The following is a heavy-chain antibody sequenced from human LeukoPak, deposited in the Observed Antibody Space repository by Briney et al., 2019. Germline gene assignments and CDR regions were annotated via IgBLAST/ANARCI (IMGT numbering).Heavy chain of an antibody. CDR2: IIPIFGTA. CDR3: ARLAKSVVPS. CDR1: GGTFSSYA. D-gene: IGHD2-2*01. V-gene: IGHV1-69*05. J-gene: IGHJ5*02. Sequence: GASVKVSCKASGGTFSSYAISWVRQAPGQGLEWMGGIIPIFGTANYAQKFQGRVTITTDESTSTAYMELSSLRSEDTAVYYCARLAKSVVPSWGQGTLVIVSS.